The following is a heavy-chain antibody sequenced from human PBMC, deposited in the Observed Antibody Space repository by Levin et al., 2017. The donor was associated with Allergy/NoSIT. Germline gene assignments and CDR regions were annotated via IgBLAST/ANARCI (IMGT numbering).Heavy chain of an antibody. CDR1: GFTVSSNY. J-gene: IGHJ4*02. CDR2: IYTDGST. D-gene: IGHD3-9*01. CDR3: ASGRPGYYCVS. Sequence: GESLKISCAASGFTVSSNYMSWVRQAPGKGLEWVSVIYTDGSTSYADSVKGRFTVSRDNSKNTLYIQMDSLRADDTAVYYCASGRPGYYCVSWGEGPLVTVSA. V-gene: IGHV3-66*01.